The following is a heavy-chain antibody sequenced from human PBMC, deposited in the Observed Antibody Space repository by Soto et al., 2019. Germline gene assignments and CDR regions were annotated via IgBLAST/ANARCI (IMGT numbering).Heavy chain of an antibody. J-gene: IGHJ4*02. V-gene: IGHV4-30-4*01. Sequence: QVQLQESGPGLVKPSQTLSLTCTVSAGSIRSGDYYWTWIRQPPGKGLEWIGYIDHSGSAYYNPALKSRTSKTISTAHHPFPLKMTSVTAADTAVYYCAGELGTFYFDHWGQGTLVTVSS. CDR2: IDHSGSA. D-gene: IGHD7-27*01. CDR3: AGELGTFYFDH. CDR1: AGSIRSGDYY.